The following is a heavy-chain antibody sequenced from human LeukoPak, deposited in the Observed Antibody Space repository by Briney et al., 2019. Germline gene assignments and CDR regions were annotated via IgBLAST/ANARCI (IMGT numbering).Heavy chain of an antibody. CDR3: ARGRGAVDIVATYDY. D-gene: IGHD5-12*01. Sequence: PSETLSLTCTVSGGSISGHYWSWIRQFPGEGLEWIGYIYYSGTTNYNPSLESRVTISVDTSKNQFSLKVSSVTAADTAVYYCARGRGAVDIVATYDYWGQGTLVTVSS. J-gene: IGHJ4*02. CDR1: GGSISGHY. CDR2: IYYSGTT. V-gene: IGHV4-59*11.